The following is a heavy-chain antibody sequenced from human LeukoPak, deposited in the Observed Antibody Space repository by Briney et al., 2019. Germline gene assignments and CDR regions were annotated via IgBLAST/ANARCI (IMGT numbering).Heavy chain of an antibody. V-gene: IGHV3-23*01. CDR2: ISGSGGST. CDR1: GFTFSSYA. D-gene: IGHD2-15*01. CDR3: ARGLASGGWGYFDY. Sequence: PGGSLRLSCAASGFTFSSYAMSWVRQAPGKGLEWVSAISGSGGSTYYADSVKGRFTISRDNSKNTLYLQMNSLRAEDTAVYYCARGLASGGWGYFDYWGQGTLVTVSS. J-gene: IGHJ4*02.